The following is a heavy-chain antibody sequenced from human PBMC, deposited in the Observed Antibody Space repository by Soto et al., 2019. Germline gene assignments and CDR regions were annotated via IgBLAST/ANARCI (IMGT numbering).Heavy chain of an antibody. V-gene: IGHV1-24*01. CDR1: VYTLTEVS. J-gene: IGHJ4*02. Sequence: ASVKVSCKVSVYTLTEVSMHWVRQAPGKGLECMGGFDPEDGETIYSQKFQGRVTMTEDTSTDTAYMELSSLRSEDTAVYYCATLAAHYYDSSGHDYWGQGTLVTVSS. CDR3: ATLAAHYYDSSGHDY. CDR2: FDPEDGET. D-gene: IGHD3-22*01.